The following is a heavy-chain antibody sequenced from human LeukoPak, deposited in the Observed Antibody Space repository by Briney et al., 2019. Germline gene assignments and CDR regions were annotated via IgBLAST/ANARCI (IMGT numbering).Heavy chain of an antibody. V-gene: IGHV3-21*01. CDR2: ISSASTYV. CDR3: ARARDILTGPEY. CDR1: GFTFSSYW. D-gene: IGHD3-9*01. J-gene: IGHJ4*02. Sequence: GGSLRLSCAASGFTFSSYWMHWVRQAPGKGLEWVSSISSASTYVHYADSVKGRFTISRDNAKNSLYLQMNSLRAEDTAVYYCARARDILTGPEYWGQGTLVTVSS.